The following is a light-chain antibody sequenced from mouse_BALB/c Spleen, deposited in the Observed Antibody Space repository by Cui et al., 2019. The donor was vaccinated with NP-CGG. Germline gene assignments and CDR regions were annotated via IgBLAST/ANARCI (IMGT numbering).Light chain of an antibody. CDR1: TGAVTTSNY. CDR3: ALWYSNHWV. CDR2: GTN. Sequence: QAVVTQESALTTPPGETVTLTCRSSTGAVTTSNYANWVQKKPDHLFTGLIGGTNNRVPGVPAKFSGSLIGDKAALTITGAQTEDEAMYFCALWYSNHWVFGGGTKQTVL. V-gene: IGLV1*01. J-gene: IGLJ1*01.